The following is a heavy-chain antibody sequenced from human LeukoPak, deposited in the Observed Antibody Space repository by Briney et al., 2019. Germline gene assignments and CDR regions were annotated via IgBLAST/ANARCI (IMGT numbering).Heavy chain of an antibody. CDR3: ARIPYYYDSSGPFDC. D-gene: IGHD3-22*01. V-gene: IGHV4-39*07. Sequence: SETLSLTCTVSGGSISSSSYYWGWIRQPPGKGLEWIGSIYYSGSTYYNPSLKSRVTISVDTSKNQFSLKLSSVTAADTAVYYCARIPYYYDSSGPFDCWGQGTLVTVSS. CDR1: GGSISSSSYY. J-gene: IGHJ4*02. CDR2: IYYSGST.